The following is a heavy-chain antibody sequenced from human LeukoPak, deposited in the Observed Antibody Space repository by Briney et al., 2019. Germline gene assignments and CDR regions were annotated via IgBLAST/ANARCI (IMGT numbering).Heavy chain of an antibody. D-gene: IGHD6-19*01. CDR1: GGSISNYY. CDR3: ARASEKMSLDIAVAGIDY. V-gene: IGHV4-59*12. Sequence: SETLSLTCTVSGGSISNYYWSWIRQSPGNGLEWIGYIYYSGSTNYNPSLKSRVTISVDTSKDQFSLKLSSVTAADTAVYYCARASEKMSLDIAVAGIDYWGQGTLVTVSS. CDR2: IYYSGST. J-gene: IGHJ4*02.